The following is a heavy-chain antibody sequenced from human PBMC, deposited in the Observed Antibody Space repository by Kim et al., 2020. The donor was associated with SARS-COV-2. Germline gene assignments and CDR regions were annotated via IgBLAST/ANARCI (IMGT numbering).Heavy chain of an antibody. CDR1: GFTFSSYA. CDR2: ISGSGGST. D-gene: IGHD2-15*01. J-gene: IGHJ4*02. CDR3: AKQGDIVVVITATFV. Sequence: GGSLRLSCAASGFTFSSYAMSWVRQAPGKGLEWVSAISGSGGSTYYADSVKGRFTISRDNSKNTLYLQMNSLRVEDTAVYYCAKQGDIVVVITATFVWGQGTLVTVSS. V-gene: IGHV3-23*01.